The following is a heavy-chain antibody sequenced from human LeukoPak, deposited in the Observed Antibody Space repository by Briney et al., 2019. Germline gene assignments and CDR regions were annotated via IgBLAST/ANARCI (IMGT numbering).Heavy chain of an antibody. CDR3: ARDAGYCSSTSCYKVFDY. V-gene: IGHV4-4*07. CDR2: IYISGST. Sequence: SETLSLTCTVSGASISSYYWSWIRQPAGKGLEWIGRIYISGSTNYNPSLKSRVTMSVDTSKNQFSLKLSSVTAADTAVYYCARDAGYCSSTSCYKVFDYWGQGTLVTVSS. J-gene: IGHJ4*02. D-gene: IGHD2-2*01. CDR1: GASISSYY.